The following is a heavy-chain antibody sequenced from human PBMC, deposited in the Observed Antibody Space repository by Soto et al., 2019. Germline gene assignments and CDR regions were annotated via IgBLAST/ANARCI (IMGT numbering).Heavy chain of an antibody. Sequence: GGSLRLSCAASGFTFSSYGMHWVRQAPGKGLEWVAVISYDGSNKYYADSVKGRFTISRDNSKNTLYLQMNSLRAEDTAVYYCAKDGFGYSGYGDYWGQGTLVTVSS. V-gene: IGHV3-30*18. CDR2: ISYDGSNK. J-gene: IGHJ4*02. D-gene: IGHD5-12*01. CDR3: AKDGFGYSGYGDY. CDR1: GFTFSSYG.